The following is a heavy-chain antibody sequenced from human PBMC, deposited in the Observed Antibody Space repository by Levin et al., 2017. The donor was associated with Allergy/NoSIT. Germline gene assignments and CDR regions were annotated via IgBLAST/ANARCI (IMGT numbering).Heavy chain of an antibody. CDR3: VRSAGGTTGVY. V-gene: IGHV3-74*01. CDR2: INSDGSRT. D-gene: IGHD1-14*01. J-gene: IGHJ4*02. CDR1: GFTFSSYW. Sequence: PGGSLRLSCAASGFTFSSYWMHWVRQAPGKGLVWVSRINSDGSRTNYADSVKGRFTISRDNAKNTVYLQMNSLRAEDTAVYYCVRSAGGTTGVYWGQGTLVTVSS.